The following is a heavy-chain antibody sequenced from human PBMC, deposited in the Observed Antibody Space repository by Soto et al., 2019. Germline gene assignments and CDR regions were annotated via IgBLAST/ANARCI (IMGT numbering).Heavy chain of an antibody. CDR1: GFTFSSFA. J-gene: IGHJ4*02. CDR3: ALRKTGSYFDY. D-gene: IGHD1-26*01. Sequence: EVQLLESGGALVQPGGSLRLSCAASGFTFSSFAMSWVRQAPGKGLEWVSGIGASGAGTYYADSVKGRFIISRDNSKSTLHLQMNSLRAEDTAVYYCALRKTGSYFDYRGQGTLVTVSS. V-gene: IGHV3-23*01. CDR2: IGASGAGT.